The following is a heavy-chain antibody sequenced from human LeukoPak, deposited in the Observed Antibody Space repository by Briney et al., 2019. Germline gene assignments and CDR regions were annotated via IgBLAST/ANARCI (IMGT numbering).Heavy chain of an antibody. CDR3: ARDGPDYGGNSGPSY. D-gene: IGHD4-23*01. CDR1: GYTFTSYY. Sequence: GASVKVSCKASGYTFTSYYMHWVRQAPGQGLEWMGIINPSGGSTSYAQKFQGRVTMTRDTSTSTVYMELSSLRSEDTAVYYCARDGPDYGGNSGPSYWGQGTLVTVSS. J-gene: IGHJ4*02. V-gene: IGHV1-46*01. CDR2: INPSGGST.